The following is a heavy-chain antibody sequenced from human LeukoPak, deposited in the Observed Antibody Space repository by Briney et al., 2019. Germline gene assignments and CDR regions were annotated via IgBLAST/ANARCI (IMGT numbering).Heavy chain of an antibody. J-gene: IGHJ4*02. D-gene: IGHD6-6*01. CDR3: AKGSAAARPYYVDN. CDR2: VPNSGSST. V-gene: IGHV3-23*01. CDR1: GFTLSNYV. Sequence: GGSLRLSCVASGFTLSNYVMSCVRGAPGQGVEWVSDVPNSGSSTYSANSVKGRFTISRDNSKSTLYLQMNSLRAEDTAVYFCAKGSAAARPYYVDNWGQGALFTVSS.